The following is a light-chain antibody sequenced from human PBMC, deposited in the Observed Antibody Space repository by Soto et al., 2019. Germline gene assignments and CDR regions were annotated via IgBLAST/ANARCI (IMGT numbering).Light chain of an antibody. V-gene: IGKV1-27*01. CDR2: AAS. CDR1: QGINNH. Sequence: DFQMTQSPSSLSASVGDRVTITCRASQGINNHLAWFQQKPGKVPKVLIYAASTLQSGVPSRFSGSASGTDFTLTISSLQPADVATYYCQNYNSAPPAGTFGGGTKVEIK. J-gene: IGKJ4*01. CDR3: QNYNSAPPAGT.